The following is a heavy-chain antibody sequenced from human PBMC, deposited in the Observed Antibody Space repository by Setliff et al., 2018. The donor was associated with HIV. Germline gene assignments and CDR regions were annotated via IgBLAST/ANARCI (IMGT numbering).Heavy chain of an antibody. Sequence: ESLKISCVVSGFTLRSYDMYWVRQAPGKGLEWVSGLGVRGDTYYTGSVKGRFAISRESAKNSLYLQMSNLRPEDTGVYYCLRGSIQVPGLDHMDVCGKGTTVTVSS. J-gene: IGHJ6*03. CDR2: LGVRGDT. CDR3: LRGSIQVPGLDHMDV. D-gene: IGHD5-18*01. CDR1: GFTLRSYD. V-gene: IGHV3-13*01.